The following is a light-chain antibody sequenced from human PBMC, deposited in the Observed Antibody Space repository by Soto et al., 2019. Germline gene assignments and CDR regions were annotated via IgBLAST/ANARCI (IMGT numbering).Light chain of an antibody. Sequence: YELTQPPSVSVAPGQTARITCGGSDNGSKPVHWYQQKPGQAPVLVVFDNSDRASGIPERLSGSNSGNTATLTISRVEAGDEADYYCQVWDSSSDRLVVFGGGTKLTVL. V-gene: IGLV3-21*02. CDR3: QVWDSSSDRLVV. CDR2: DNS. CDR1: DNGSKP. J-gene: IGLJ2*01.